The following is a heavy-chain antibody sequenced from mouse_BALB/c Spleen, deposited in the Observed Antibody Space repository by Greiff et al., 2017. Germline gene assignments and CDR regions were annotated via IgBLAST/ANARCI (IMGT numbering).Heavy chain of an antibody. CDR3: AREGGSYAMDY. CDR2: IYYSGTI. CDR1: GISITTGNYR. J-gene: IGHJ4*01. Sequence: EVKLMESGPGLVKPSQTVSLTCTVTGISITTGNYRWSWIRQFPGNKLEWIGYIYYSGTITYNPSLTSRTTITRDTSKNQFFLEMNSLTAEDTATYYCAREGGSYAMDYWGQGTSVTVSS. D-gene: IGHD1-1*02. V-gene: IGHV3-5*02.